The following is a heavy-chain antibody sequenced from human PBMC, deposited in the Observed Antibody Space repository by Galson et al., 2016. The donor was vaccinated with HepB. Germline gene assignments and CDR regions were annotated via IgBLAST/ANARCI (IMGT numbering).Heavy chain of an antibody. CDR3: AKEFVVVVLHDGMDV. J-gene: IGHJ6*04. CDR1: GFTFGSYG. CDR2: ISYDGSNK. D-gene: IGHD2-15*01. V-gene: IGHV3-30*18. Sequence: SLRLSCAASGFTFGSYGMHWVRQAPGKGLEWVAVISYDGSNKYYADSVKGRFTISRDNSKSTLYLQMNSLRAEDTAVYYCAKEFVVVVLHDGMDVWGRGTTVTVSS.